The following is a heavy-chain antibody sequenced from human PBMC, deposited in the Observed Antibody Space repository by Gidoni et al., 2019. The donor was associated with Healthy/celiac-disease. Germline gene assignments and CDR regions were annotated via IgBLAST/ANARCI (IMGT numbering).Heavy chain of an antibody. CDR1: GGSISSSSYY. CDR2: IYYSGST. J-gene: IGHJ6*02. CDR3: ARSVWFGELLLYYYGMDV. Sequence: QLQLQESGPGLVKPSETLSLTCTVSGGSISSSSYYWGWIRQPPGKGLEWIGSIYYSGSTYYNPSLKSRVTISVDTSKNQFSLKLSSVTAADTAVYYCARSVWFGELLLYYYGMDVWGQGTTVTVSS. D-gene: IGHD3-10*01. V-gene: IGHV4-39*01.